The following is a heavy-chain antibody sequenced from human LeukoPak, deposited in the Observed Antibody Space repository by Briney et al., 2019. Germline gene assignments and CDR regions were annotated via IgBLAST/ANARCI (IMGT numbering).Heavy chain of an antibody. Sequence: SVKVSCKASGGTFSSYAISWVRQAPGQGLEWMGGIIPIFGTANYAQKFQGRVTITTDESMSTAYMELSSLRSEDTAVYYCARGYYDFWSGYYSNYYYMDVWGKGTTVTVSS. V-gene: IGHV1-69*05. CDR3: ARGYYDFWSGYYSNYYYMDV. CDR1: GGTFSSYA. CDR2: IIPIFGTA. J-gene: IGHJ6*03. D-gene: IGHD3-3*01.